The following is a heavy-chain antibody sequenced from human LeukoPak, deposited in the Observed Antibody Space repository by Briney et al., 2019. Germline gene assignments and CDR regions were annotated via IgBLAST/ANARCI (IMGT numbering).Heavy chain of an antibody. J-gene: IGHJ5*02. CDR2: IYTSGST. CDR1: GGSISSGSYY. D-gene: IGHD3-10*01. CDR3: ARGPYYYDSGSSYNWFDP. V-gene: IGHV4-61*02. Sequence: KPSETLSLTCTVSGGSISSGSYYWSWIRQPAGKGLEWIGRIYTSGSTNYNPSLKSRVTISVDTSKNQFSLKLSSVTAADTAVYYCARGPYYYDSGSSYNWFDPWGQGTLVTVSS.